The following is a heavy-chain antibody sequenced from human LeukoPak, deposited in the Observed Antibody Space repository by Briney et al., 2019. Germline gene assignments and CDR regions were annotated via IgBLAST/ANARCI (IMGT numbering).Heavy chain of an antibody. V-gene: IGHV4-4*07. J-gene: IGHJ6*03. D-gene: IGHD3-16*02. CDR3: ARSGYDYVWGSYRYSSYYYYYMDV. CDR1: GGSISSYY. CDR2: IYTSGGT. Sequence: SETLSLTCTVSGGSISSYYWSWIRQPAGKGLERIGRIYTSGGTNYNPSLKSRVSMSVDTSKNQFSLQLSSVTAAGTAVYYCARSGYDYVWGSYRYSSYYYYYMDVWGKGTTVTVSS.